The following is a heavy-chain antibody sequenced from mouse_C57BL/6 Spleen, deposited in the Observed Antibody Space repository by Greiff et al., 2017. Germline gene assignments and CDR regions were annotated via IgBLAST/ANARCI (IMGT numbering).Heavy chain of an antibody. Sequence: VQLQQSDAELMKPGASVKISCKVSGYTFTDHTIHWMKQRPEQGLEWIGYIYPRDGSTKYNEKFKGKATLTADKSSSTAYMQLNSLTSEDSAVYFCARLFYDGYYPFDYWGQGTTLTVSS. V-gene: IGHV1-78*01. J-gene: IGHJ2*01. CDR3: ARLFYDGYYPFDY. CDR1: GYTFTDHT. CDR2: IYPRDGST. D-gene: IGHD2-3*01.